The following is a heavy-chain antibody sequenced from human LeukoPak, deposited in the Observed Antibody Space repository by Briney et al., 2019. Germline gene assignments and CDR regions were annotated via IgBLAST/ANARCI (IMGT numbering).Heavy chain of an antibody. V-gene: IGHV4-59*01. J-gene: IGHJ6*04. D-gene: IGHD2-15*01. CDR2: IYYSGST. Sequence: SETLSLTCTVSGGSISSYYWSWIRQPLGKGLEWIGYIYYSGSTNYNPSLKSRVTISVDTSKNQFSLKLSSVTAADTAVYYCARASLGGSRPLYYYGMDVWGKGTTVTVSS. CDR1: GGSISSYY. CDR3: ARASLGGSRPLYYYGMDV.